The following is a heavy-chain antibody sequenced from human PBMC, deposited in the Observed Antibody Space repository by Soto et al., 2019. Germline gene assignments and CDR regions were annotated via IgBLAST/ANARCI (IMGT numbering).Heavy chain of an antibody. CDR3: TTALSIGPI. J-gene: IGHJ3*02. CDR2: IKSNADGGTT. Sequence: GGSLRLSCAASGFTFSNAWMSWVRQAPGKGLEWIGRIKSNADGGTTDYAAPVQGRFSISRDDSGNMVYLQMTSLKTEDTAVYYCTTALSIGPIWGQGTMVTVSS. CDR1: GFTFSNAW. V-gene: IGHV3-15*01. D-gene: IGHD3-16*01.